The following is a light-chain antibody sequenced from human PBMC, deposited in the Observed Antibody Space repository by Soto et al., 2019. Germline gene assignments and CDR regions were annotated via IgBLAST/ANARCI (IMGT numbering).Light chain of an antibody. CDR3: QQSYSRPRT. CDR2: TTS. J-gene: IGKJ1*01. Sequence: DIQMTQSPSSLSASVGDRVTITCQASQDISSYLNWYQQKPGKAPNLLMYTTSSLETGVPPRFSGSGSGTDFTLTISSLQPEDFATYFCQQSYSRPRTFGQGTKVDIK. V-gene: IGKV1-39*01. CDR1: QDISSY.